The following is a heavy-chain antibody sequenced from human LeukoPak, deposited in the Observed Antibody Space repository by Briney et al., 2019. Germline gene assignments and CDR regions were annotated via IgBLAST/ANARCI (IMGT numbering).Heavy chain of an antibody. J-gene: IGHJ4*02. V-gene: IGHV1-69*04. CDR2: IIPIFGIA. D-gene: IGHD2-21*02. Sequence: SVKVSCKASGGTFSSYAISWVRQAPGQGLEWMGRIIPIFGIANHAQKFQGRVTITADKSTSTAYMELSSLRSEDTAVYYCARLCGGDCYALSPPSDYWGQGTLVTVSS. CDR1: GGTFSSYA. CDR3: ARLCGGDCYALSPPSDY.